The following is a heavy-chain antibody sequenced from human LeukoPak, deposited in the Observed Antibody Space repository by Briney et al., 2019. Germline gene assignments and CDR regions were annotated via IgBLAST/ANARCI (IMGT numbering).Heavy chain of an antibody. J-gene: IGHJ4*02. CDR3: AKLNPPGLRYFDWPTAGGFDY. CDR2: ISGSGGST. Sequence: GGSLRLSCAASGFTFSSYAMSWVRQAPGKGLEWVSAISGSGGSTYYADSVKGRFTISRDNSKNTLYLQMNSLRAEDTAVYYCAKLNPPGLRYFDWPTAGGFDYWGQGTLVTVSS. V-gene: IGHV3-23*01. D-gene: IGHD3-9*01. CDR1: GFTFSSYA.